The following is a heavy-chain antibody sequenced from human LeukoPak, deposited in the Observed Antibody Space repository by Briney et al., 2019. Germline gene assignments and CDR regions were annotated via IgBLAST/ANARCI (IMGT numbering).Heavy chain of an antibody. D-gene: IGHD3-3*01. CDR3: ARDGGGFLEPHLEVTMAK. CDR1: GFTFSSYW. V-gene: IGHV3-74*01. J-gene: IGHJ4*02. CDR2: INSDGSST. Sequence: GGSLRLSCAASGFTFSSYWMHWVRQAPGKGLVWVSRINSDGSSTSYADSGKGRFTISRDNAKNTLYLQMNSLRAEDTAVYYCARDGGGFLEPHLEVTMAKWGQGTLVTVSS.